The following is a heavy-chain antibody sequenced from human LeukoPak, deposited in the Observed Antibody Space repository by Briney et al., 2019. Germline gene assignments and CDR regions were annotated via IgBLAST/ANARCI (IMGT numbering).Heavy chain of an antibody. Sequence: TGGSLRLSCAASGFTFSSYAMSWVRQAPGKGLEWVGVKKYADSVKGRFTISRDNSKDTLYLQMNSLRDEDTAVYYCAKRPSDYGDYVTYFDYWGQGTLVTVSS. CDR1: GFTFSSYA. CDR3: AKRPSDYGDYVTYFDY. V-gene: IGHV3-30*18. J-gene: IGHJ4*02. D-gene: IGHD4-17*01. CDR2: K.